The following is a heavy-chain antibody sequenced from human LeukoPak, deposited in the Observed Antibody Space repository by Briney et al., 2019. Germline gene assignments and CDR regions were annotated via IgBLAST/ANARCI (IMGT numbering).Heavy chain of an antibody. J-gene: IGHJ4*02. CDR2: ISAYNGNT. CDR1: GFTFTSYG. CDR3: ARIRGYSGYDYGY. Sequence: GGSLRLSCAASGFTFTSYGIGWVRQAPGQGLEWMGWISAYNGNTNYAQKLQGRVTMTTDTSTSTAYMELRSLRSDDTAVYYCARIRGYSGYDYGYWGQGTLVTVSS. D-gene: IGHD5-12*01. V-gene: IGHV1-18*01.